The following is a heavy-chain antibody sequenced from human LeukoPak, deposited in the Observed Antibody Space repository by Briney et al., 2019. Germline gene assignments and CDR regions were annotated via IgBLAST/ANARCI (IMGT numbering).Heavy chain of an antibody. V-gene: IGHV1-2*02. CDR2: INPNSGGT. D-gene: IGHD3-3*01. Sequence: GSLRLSCAASGFTFSSYGLHWVRQAPGQGLEWMGWINPNSGGTNYAQKFQGRATMTRDTSISTAYMELSRLRSDDTAVYYCARDPILRPDAFDIRGQGTMVTVSS. CDR1: GFTFSSYG. J-gene: IGHJ3*02. CDR3: ARDPILRPDAFDI.